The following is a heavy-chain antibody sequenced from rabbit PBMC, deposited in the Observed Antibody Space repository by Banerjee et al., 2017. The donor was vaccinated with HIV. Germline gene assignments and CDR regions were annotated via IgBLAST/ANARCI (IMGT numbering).Heavy chain of an antibody. CDR3: ARDSYYISGGMDL. V-gene: IGHV1S45*01. CDR1: GFSFSSNYW. Sequence: QEQLVEYGGDLVQPEGSLTLTCTASGFSFSSNYWICWVRQAPGKGLEWSACIYAGSGGSTCYADWAKGRFTISKTSSTTVTLQMTSLTAADTATYFCARDSYYISGGMDLWGQGTLVTVS. CDR2: IYAGSGGST. J-gene: IGHJ6*01. D-gene: IGHD4-1*01.